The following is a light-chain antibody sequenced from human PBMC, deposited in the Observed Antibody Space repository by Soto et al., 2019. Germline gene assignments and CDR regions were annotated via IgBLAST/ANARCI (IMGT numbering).Light chain of an antibody. V-gene: IGLV9-49*01. CDR3: GADHGSGSNFARWV. J-gene: IGLJ3*02. Sequence: QLVLTQPPSASASLGASVTLTCTLSSGYSNYKVDWYQQRPGKGPRFVMRVGTGGIVGSKGDGIPDRFSVLGSGLNRYLTIKNIQEEDESDYHCGADHGSGSNFARWVFGGGTKLTVL. CDR2: VGTGGIVG. CDR1: SGYSNYK.